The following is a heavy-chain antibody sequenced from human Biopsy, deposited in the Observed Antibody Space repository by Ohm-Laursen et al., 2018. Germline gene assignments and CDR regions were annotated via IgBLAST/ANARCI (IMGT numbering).Heavy chain of an antibody. D-gene: IGHD6-19*01. J-gene: IGHJ5*01. V-gene: IGHV3-21*01. CDR1: GFPFTGFS. CDR2: ITSGSSYI. Sequence: SLRLSCSASGFPFTGFSMDWVRQAPGKGLEWVASITSGSSYIYYADSVKGRFTISRDNPKNSLYLQMSSLRADDSAVYFCAREQPALPGGGSWFDSWGQGTLVIVSS. CDR3: AREQPALPGGGSWFDS.